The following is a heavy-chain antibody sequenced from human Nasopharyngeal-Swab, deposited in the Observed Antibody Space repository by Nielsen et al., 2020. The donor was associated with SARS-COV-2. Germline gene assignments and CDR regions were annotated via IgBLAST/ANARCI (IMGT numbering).Heavy chain of an antibody. CDR3: ARVDSASHRQIRYYNYYYMDV. V-gene: IGHV3-30*03. D-gene: IGHD1-26*01. J-gene: IGHJ6*03. CDR2: ISYDGSNK. Sequence: GESLKISCAASGFTFSSYGMHWVRQAPGKGLEWVAVISYDGSNKYYADSVKGRFTISRDDAKNTLYLQMNSLRTEDTAVYYCARVDSASHRQIRYYNYYYMDVWGKGTTVTVSS. CDR1: GFTFSSYG.